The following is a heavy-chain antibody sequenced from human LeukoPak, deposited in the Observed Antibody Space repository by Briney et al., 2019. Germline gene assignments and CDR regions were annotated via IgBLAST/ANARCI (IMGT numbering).Heavy chain of an antibody. J-gene: IGHJ3*01. CDR2: ISGRGVYT. V-gene: IGHV3-23*01. CDR1: GFSFSTYG. D-gene: IGHD3-16*01. CDR3: AKIRYRSDYVDEFGAFDL. Sequence: GGSLRLSCAASGFSFSTYGISWVRQAPGRGLEWVAGISGRGVYTYYADSVKGRFTISRDTSKNTLYLQMNSLRADDTAVYFCAKIRYRSDYVDEFGAFDLWGQGTMVTVSS.